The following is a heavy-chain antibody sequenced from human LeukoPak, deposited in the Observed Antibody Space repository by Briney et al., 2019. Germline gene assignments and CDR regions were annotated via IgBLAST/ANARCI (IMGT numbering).Heavy chain of an antibody. CDR2: IYYSGST. Sequence: SETLSLTCTVSGGSISSSTYYWGWIRQPPGEGLEWIGSIYYSGSTYYNPSLKSRVTISVDTSKNQFSLKLSSVTAADTAVYYCARHEIVVVPAAILCGWFDPWGQRTLVTVSS. CDR3: ARHEIVVVPAAILCGWFDP. D-gene: IGHD2-2*02. J-gene: IGHJ5*02. V-gene: IGHV4-39*01. CDR1: GGSISSSTYY.